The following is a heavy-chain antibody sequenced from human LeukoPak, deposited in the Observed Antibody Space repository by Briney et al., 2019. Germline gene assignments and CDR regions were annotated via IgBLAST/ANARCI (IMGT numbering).Heavy chain of an antibody. CDR1: GFTFSSYN. D-gene: IGHD2-15*01. CDR3: ARVLETDCRGGSCYSGPDY. Sequence: GGSLRLSCAASGFTFSSYNMNWVRQAPGRGLEWVSSISRTGSYIYYADSIKGRFTISRDNAQNSLYLQMNSLRVEDTAVYYCARVLETDCRGGSCYSGPDYWGQGTLVTVSS. J-gene: IGHJ4*02. V-gene: IGHV3-21*01. CDR2: ISRTGSYI.